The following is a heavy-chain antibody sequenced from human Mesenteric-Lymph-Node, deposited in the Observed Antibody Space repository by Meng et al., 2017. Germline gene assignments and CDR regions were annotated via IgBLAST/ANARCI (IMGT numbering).Heavy chain of an antibody. D-gene: IGHD2-2*01. CDR1: GFTFSSFA. CDR2: ISGSGDST. CDR3: AKGSASSRPYYFGF. J-gene: IGHJ4*02. V-gene: IGHV3-23*01. Sequence: GGSLRLSCVVSGFTFSSFAMNWVRQAPGKGLECVSTISGSGDSTYYADSVKGRFTISRDNSKNTLFLQMNSLRDEDMAVYHCAKGSASSRPYYFGFWGQGTLVTVSS.